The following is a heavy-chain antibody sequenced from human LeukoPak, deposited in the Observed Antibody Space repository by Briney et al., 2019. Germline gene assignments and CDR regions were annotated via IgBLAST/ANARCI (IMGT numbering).Heavy chain of an antibody. CDR3: ARDDYGDYGDY. V-gene: IGHV4-59*01. D-gene: IGHD4-17*01. CDR2: IYYSGST. Sequence: SETLSLTCTVSGGSISSYYWSWIRQPPGKGLEWIGYIYYSGSTNYNPSLKSRVTISVDTSKNQFSLKLSSVTAADTAVYYCARDDYGDYGDYWGQGTLVTVSS. J-gene: IGHJ4*02. CDR1: GGSISSYY.